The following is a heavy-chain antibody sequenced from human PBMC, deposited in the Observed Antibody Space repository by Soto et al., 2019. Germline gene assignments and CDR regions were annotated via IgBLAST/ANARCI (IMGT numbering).Heavy chain of an antibody. Sequence: QITLKESGPTLVKPTQTLTLTCTFSGFSLSTSGVGVGWIRQPPGNALEWLALIYWDDDKRYSPSLKSRLTITKDTSKNQVVLTMTNMDPADTATYYCAHSWSCRGGSCYYTYYFDNWGQGTLVTVSS. CDR2: IYWDDDK. J-gene: IGHJ4*02. D-gene: IGHD2-15*01. V-gene: IGHV2-5*02. CDR1: GFSLSTSGVG. CDR3: AHSWSCRGGSCYYTYYFDN.